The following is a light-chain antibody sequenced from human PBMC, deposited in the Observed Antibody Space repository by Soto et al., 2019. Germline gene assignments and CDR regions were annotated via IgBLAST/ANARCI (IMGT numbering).Light chain of an antibody. CDR1: SGSVSTNYY. Sequence: QTVVTQEPSLSVSPGGTVTLTCGLSSGSVSTNYYPSWYQQTPGQAPRTLIYSTNTRSSGVPDRFSGSILGNQAALTITGAQADDDSDYYCVLYMGSGIRVFGGGTKLTVL. CDR3: VLYMGSGIRV. CDR2: STN. V-gene: IGLV8-61*01. J-gene: IGLJ3*02.